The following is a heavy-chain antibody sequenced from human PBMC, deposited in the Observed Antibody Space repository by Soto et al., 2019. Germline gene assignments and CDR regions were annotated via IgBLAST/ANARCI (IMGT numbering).Heavy chain of an antibody. D-gene: IGHD6-13*01. V-gene: IGHV1-8*01. CDR2: MNPNSGNT. CDR3: ARLVAAALHYYYYMDV. J-gene: IGHJ6*03. Sequence: GASVKVSCKASGYTFTSYDINWVRQATGQGLEWMGWMNPNSGNTGYAQKFQGRVTMTRNTPISTAYMELSSLRSEDTAVYYCARLVAAALHYYYYMDVWGKGTTVTVSS. CDR1: GYTFTSYD.